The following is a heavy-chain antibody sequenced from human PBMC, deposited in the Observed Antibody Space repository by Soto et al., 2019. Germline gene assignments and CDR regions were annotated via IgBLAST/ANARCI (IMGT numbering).Heavy chain of an antibody. Sequence: ASVKVSCKASGYIFTSYIIHWVRQAPGQRLEWVGWINVVNGETRFSQKLQGRFTITRDTSANTAFMDLRSLTSEDTAVYYCARGIWVATTASYYFDSWGQGTQVTVSS. CDR2: INVVNGET. D-gene: IGHD5-12*01. CDR3: ARGIWVATTASYYFDS. CDR1: GYIFTSYI. J-gene: IGHJ4*02. V-gene: IGHV1-3*01.